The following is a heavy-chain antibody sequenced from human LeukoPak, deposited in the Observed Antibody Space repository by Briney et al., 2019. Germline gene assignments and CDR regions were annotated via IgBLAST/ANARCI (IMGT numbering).Heavy chain of an antibody. J-gene: IGHJ4*02. CDR2: IYHSGST. CDR3: SGERAGTIIDY. D-gene: IGHD1-7*01. CDR1: GYSISSGYY. V-gene: IGHV4-38-2*02. Sequence: SETLSLTCTVSGYSISSGYYWGWIRQPPGKGLEWIGSIYHSGSTYYNPSLKSRVTISVDTSKNQFSLKLTSVTDADTAVHYCSGERAGTIIDYWGQGSLVTVSS.